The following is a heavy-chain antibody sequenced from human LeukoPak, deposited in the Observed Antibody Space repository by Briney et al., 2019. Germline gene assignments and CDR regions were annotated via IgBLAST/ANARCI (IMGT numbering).Heavy chain of an antibody. CDR1: GFTVSSNY. V-gene: IGHV3-53*01. J-gene: IGHJ4*02. D-gene: IGHD6-19*01. CDR3: ASDSSGPFDY. Sequence: GGSLRLSCAASGFTVSSNYMSWVRQAPGKGLEWVSAISGSGSTYYADSVKGRFTISRDNSKNTLYLQMKSLRAEDTAVYYCASDSSGPFDYWGQGTLVTVSS. CDR2: ISGSGST.